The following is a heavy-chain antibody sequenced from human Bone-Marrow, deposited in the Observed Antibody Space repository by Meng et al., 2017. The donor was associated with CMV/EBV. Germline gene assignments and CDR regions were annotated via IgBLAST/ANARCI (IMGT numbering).Heavy chain of an antibody. V-gene: IGHV3-30*02. J-gene: IGHJ6*02. D-gene: IGHD6-6*01. Sequence: GGSLRLSCAASGFTFSRNGMHWVRQAPGKGLEWVAFIRYDGSNKYYADSVKGRFTISRDNSKNTLYLQMNSLRAEDTAVYYCAKDIGSSYYYYYGMDVWGQGTTVTVSS. CDR2: IRYDGSNK. CDR3: AKDIGSSYYYYYGMDV. CDR1: GFTFSRNG.